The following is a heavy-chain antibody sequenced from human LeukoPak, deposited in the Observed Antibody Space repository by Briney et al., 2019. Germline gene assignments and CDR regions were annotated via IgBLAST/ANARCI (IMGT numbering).Heavy chain of an antibody. CDR3: ARVSGEHDAFDI. Sequence: SETLSLTCTVSGGSISSYYWSWIRQPPGKGLEWIGYIYYSGSTNYNPSLKSRVTISVDTSKNQFSLKLSSVTAADTAVYYCARVSGEHDAFDIWGQGTMVTVSS. CDR1: GGSISSYY. D-gene: IGHD3-10*01. V-gene: IGHV4-59*01. J-gene: IGHJ3*02. CDR2: IYYSGST.